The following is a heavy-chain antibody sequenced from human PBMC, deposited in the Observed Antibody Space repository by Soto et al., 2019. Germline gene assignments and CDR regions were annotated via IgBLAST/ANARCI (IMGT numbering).Heavy chain of an antibody. Sequence: SETLSLTCPVSGGAVSSSSYYWGWIRQPPGKGLEWIGSIYYSGSTYYNPSLKSRVTISVDTSKNQFSLKLSSVTAADTAVYYCARQYDFWSGYYVNYYYYGMDVWGQGATVTVSS. J-gene: IGHJ6*02. D-gene: IGHD3-3*01. CDR1: GGAVSSSSYY. CDR3: ARQYDFWSGYYVNYYYYGMDV. V-gene: IGHV4-39*01. CDR2: IYYSGST.